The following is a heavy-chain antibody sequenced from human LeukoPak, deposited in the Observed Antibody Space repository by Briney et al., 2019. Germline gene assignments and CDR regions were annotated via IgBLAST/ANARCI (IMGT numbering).Heavy chain of an antibody. CDR3: AKDWDL. CDR2: ITGDGRT. CDR1: GFTFSSYA. V-gene: IGHV3-23*01. Sequence: PGGSLRLSCAASGFTFSSYAMSWVRQAPGKGLEWVSTITGDGRTYYAESVQGRFTISRDNSKRTLDLQMNGLRADDTATYYCAKDWDLWGQGTLVTVSS. D-gene: IGHD1-26*01. J-gene: IGHJ4*02.